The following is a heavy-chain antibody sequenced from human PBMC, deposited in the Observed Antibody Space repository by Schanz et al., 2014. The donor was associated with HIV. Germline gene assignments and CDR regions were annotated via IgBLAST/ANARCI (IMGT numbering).Heavy chain of an antibody. CDR3: ARVEGPPTFYYYYYGSDV. V-gene: IGHV3-23*04. CDR2: ISGGGDST. CDR1: GFTFRDAW. J-gene: IGHJ6*02. Sequence: EVQLAESGGGLVKPGGSLRLTCAASGFTFRDAWMTWVRQAPGKGLEWVSAISGGGDSTYYADSVEGRFTISRDTSKNTPYLKMNSLRAEDTAVYYCARVEGPPTFYYYYYGSDVWGQGTAVIVSS. D-gene: IGHD4-4*01.